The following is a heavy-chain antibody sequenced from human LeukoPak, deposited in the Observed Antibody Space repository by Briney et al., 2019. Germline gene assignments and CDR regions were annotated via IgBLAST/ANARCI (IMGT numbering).Heavy chain of an antibody. CDR1: GVSISGFY. CDR2: IYSSGTT. J-gene: IGHJ4*02. D-gene: IGHD3-10*01. V-gene: IGHV4-59*01. Sequence: PSETLSLTCTVSGVSISGFYWSWIRQPPGKGLEWIGYIYSSGTTSYNPSLKSRVTISVDTSQKQFSLNLTSVTAADTAVYYCARGYGSGTYYTPDFDYWGQGTLVTVSS. CDR3: ARGYGSGTYYTPDFDY.